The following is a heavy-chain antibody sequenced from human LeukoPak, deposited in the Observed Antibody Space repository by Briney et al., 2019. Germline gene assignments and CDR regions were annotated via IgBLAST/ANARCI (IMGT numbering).Heavy chain of an antibody. J-gene: IGHJ4*02. CDR1: GFTFSSNY. D-gene: IGHD4-17*01. Sequence: GGSLRLSCAASGFTFSSNYMSWVRQAPGKGLEWVSVIYSGGNTYYADSVKGRFTISRDNSENTVYLQMNSLRAEDTAVYYCVREGNGYGDHYFDYWGQGTLVTVSS. V-gene: IGHV3-53*01. CDR3: VREGNGYGDHYFDY. CDR2: IYSGGNT.